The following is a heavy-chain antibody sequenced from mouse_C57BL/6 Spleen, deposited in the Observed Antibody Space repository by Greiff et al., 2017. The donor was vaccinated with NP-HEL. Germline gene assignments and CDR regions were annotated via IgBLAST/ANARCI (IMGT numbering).Heavy chain of an antibody. D-gene: IGHD2-5*01. V-gene: IGHV1-26*01. CDR1: GYTFTDYY. J-gene: IGHJ4*01. CDR2: INPNNGGT. CDR3: ARERDYYSNLYAMDY. Sequence: VQLKQSGPELVKPGASVKISCKASGYTFTDYYMNWVKQSHGKSLEWIGDINPNNGGTSYNQKFKGKATLTVNKSSSPAYMEFRSLTSEDSAVYYCARERDYYSNLYAMDYWGQGTSVTVSS.